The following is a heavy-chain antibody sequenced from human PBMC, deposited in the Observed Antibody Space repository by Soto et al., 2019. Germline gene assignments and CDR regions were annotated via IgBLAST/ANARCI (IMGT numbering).Heavy chain of an antibody. CDR2: MSGTSDDT. D-gene: IGHD1-26*01. J-gene: IGHJ4*02. CDR3: AREDGGSTFDY. CDR1: GFMFSAYA. Sequence: EVHLLESGGGLVQPGGSLRLSCAASGFMFSAYAMHWVRQAPGQGLEWVSSMSGTSDDTYYADSVKGRFTVSRDSSKDTLYLQLNSLRAEDTALYFCAREDGGSTFDYWGQGTLVIVSS. V-gene: IGHV3-23*01.